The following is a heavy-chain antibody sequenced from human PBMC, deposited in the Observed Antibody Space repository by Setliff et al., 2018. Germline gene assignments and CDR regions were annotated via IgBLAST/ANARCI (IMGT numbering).Heavy chain of an antibody. D-gene: IGHD3-10*01. CDR3: ARDGLLWFGELLSEYYFDY. V-gene: IGHV3-7*01. Sequence: PGGSLRLSCAASGLLYSNNAFHWVRQTPGKGLEWVANIKQDGSEKYYVDSVKGRFTISRDNAKNSLYLQMNSLRAEDTAVYYCARDGLLWFGELLSEYYFDYWGQGTLVTVSS. J-gene: IGHJ4*02. CDR1: GLLYSNNA. CDR2: IKQDGSEK.